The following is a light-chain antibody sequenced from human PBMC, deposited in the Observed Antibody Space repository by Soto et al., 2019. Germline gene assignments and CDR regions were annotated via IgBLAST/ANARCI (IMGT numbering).Light chain of an antibody. CDR3: QQCNDWPRT. J-gene: IGKJ1*01. Sequence: EIVLTQSPATLSLSPGERATLSCRASQSVSSNLAWYQLKPGQPPRLLIYAASTLATGIPARFSGSGSGTEFTLTITSLQSEDFAVYYCQQCNDWPRTFGQGTKVEIK. CDR1: QSVSSN. V-gene: IGKV3-15*01. CDR2: AAS.